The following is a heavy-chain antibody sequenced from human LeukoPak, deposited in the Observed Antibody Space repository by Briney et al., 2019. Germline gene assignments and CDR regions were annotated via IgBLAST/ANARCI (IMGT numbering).Heavy chain of an antibody. D-gene: IGHD5-12*01. CDR2: INPNSGGT. J-gene: IGHJ4*02. CDR1: GYTFTGYY. Sequence: ASVKVSCKASGYTFTGYYMHWVQQAPGQGLEWMGWINPNSGGTNYAQKFQGRVTMTRDTSISTAYMELSRLRSDDTAVYYCARDVGMGGYENYFDYWGQGTLVTVSS. CDR3: ARDVGMGGYENYFDY. V-gene: IGHV1-2*02.